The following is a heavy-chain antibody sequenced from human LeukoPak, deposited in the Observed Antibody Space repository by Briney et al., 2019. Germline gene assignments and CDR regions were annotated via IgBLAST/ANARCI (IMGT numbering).Heavy chain of an antibody. J-gene: IGHJ4*02. V-gene: IGHV1-18*04. CDR1: GYTFTSYY. CDR3: ARDRYGVRSGSCDY. CDR2: ISGDNGDT. D-gene: IGHD1-26*01. Sequence: ASVKVSCKASGYTFTSYYMHWVRQAPGQGLEWMGWISGDNGDTNYAQKLQGRVTMTTDTSTSTAYMELRSLRYDDTAVYYCARDRYGVRSGSCDYWGQGTLVTVSS.